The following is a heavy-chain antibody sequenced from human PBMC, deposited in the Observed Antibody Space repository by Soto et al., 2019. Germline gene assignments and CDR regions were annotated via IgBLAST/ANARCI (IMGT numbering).Heavy chain of an antibody. CDR3: ARVRGGGSEYFFDY. CDR1: GSTFPRHN. J-gene: IGHJ4*02. CDR2: INPSGGTT. V-gene: IGHV1-46*01. D-gene: IGHD2-15*01. Sequence: ASVKVSCKASGSTFPRHNVHWVRQAPVQGLEWMAIINPSGGTTYYVQKFEGRVTLTTDTSTSTVHMELSSLRSDDTAVYYCARVRGGGSEYFFDYWGQGTLVTVAS.